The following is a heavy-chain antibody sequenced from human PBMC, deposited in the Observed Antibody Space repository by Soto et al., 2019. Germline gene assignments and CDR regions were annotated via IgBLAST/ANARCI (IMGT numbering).Heavy chain of an antibody. CDR3: ARDRGRASSGEYYYYGMDV. V-gene: IGHV1-46*01. CDR1: GYTFTSYY. Sequence: QVQLVQSGAEVKKPGASVTVSRKASGYTFTSYYIHCVRQAPGQGLEWMGAINPGGGSRSYAQQFQGRDTMTSDASTSTVYMELSSLRSEDTAGYYCARDRGRASSGEYYYYGMDVWGQGTTVSVSS. D-gene: IGHD3-16*01. J-gene: IGHJ6*02. CDR2: INPGGGSR.